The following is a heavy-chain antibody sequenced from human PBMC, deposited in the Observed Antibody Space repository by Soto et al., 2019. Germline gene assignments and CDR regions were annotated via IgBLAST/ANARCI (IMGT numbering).Heavy chain of an antibody. CDR2: ISGSGGST. Sequence: GSLRLSCAASGFTFSSYAMTWVRQAPGKGLEWVSVISGSGGSTYFADSVKGRFTISRDNSKNTLYLQMNSLRAEDTAVYYCAKTDYGDYSFDYWGQGTLVTVSS. D-gene: IGHD4-17*01. V-gene: IGHV3-23*01. CDR3: AKTDYGDYSFDY. CDR1: GFTFSSYA. J-gene: IGHJ4*02.